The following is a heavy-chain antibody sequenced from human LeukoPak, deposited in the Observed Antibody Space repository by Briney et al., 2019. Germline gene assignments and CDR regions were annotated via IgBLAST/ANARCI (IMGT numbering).Heavy chain of an antibody. D-gene: IGHD3-10*01. J-gene: IGHJ4*02. CDR3: AKGHGRLLWFGELLSEVYFDY. V-gene: IGHV3-30*18. Sequence: GRSLTLSCAASGFTFSSYGMRWVSQAAGKGLGWVAVISYEGSNKYYADSVEGRFTISRDNSKNTLYLQMNSLRAEDTAVYYCAKGHGRLLWFGELLSEVYFDYWGQGTLVTVSS. CDR1: GFTFSSYG. CDR2: ISYEGSNK.